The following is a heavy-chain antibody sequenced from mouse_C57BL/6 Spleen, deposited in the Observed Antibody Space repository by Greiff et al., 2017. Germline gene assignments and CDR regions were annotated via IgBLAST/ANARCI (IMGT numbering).Heavy chain of an antibody. J-gene: IGHJ2*01. Sequence: EVQLQQSGAELVKPGASVKLSCTASGFNIKDSYMHWVKQRPEQGLEWIGRIDPADGETKYAPKFQGKATITADTPSNTAYLQHSSLTSEDPAVEYCAGNYGSKGYGGQGTTLTVSS. D-gene: IGHD1-1*01. V-gene: IGHV14-2*01. CDR1: GFNIKDSY. CDR2: IDPADGET. CDR3: AGNYGSKGY.